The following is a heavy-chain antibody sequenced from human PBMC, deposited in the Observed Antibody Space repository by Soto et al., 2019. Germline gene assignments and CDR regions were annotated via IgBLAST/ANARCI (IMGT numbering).Heavy chain of an antibody. CDR1: GYSISSGYY. V-gene: IGHV4-38-2*01. CDR3: ARAGYSSSLSWFDP. Sequence: LSLTCAVSGYSISSGYYWGWIRQPPGKGLEWIGSIYHSGSTYYNPSLKSRVTISVDTSKNQFSLKLSSVTAADTAVYYCARAGYSSSLSWFDPWGQGTLVTVSS. CDR2: IYHSGST. J-gene: IGHJ5*02. D-gene: IGHD6-6*01.